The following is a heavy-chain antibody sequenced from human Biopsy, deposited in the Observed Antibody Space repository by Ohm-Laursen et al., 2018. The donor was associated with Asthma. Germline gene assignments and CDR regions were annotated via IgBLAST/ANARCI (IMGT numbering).Heavy chain of an antibody. CDR2: ISFDGSNK. J-gene: IGHJ5*02. CDR1: GFSFSNYG. V-gene: IGHV3-30*03. Sequence: SSLRLSCTASGFSFSNYGMHWVRQAPGKGLDWVAVISFDGSNKYYADFVKGRFTISRDDAKNTLYLQMNSLRAEDTALYYCARVSSYWAFDPWGQGTLVTVSS. CDR3: ARVSSYWAFDP. D-gene: IGHD3-16*02.